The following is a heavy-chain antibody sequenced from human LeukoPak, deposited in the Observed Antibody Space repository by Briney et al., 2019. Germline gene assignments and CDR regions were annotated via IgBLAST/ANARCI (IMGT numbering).Heavy chain of an antibody. CDR1: GFTFSNAW. D-gene: IGHD2-2*01. Sequence: GGSLRLSCPASGFTFSNAWMNWVRQAPGKGLEWVGRIKSKTDGGTTDYAAPVKGRFTISRDDSKNTLYLQMNSLKTEDTAVYYCTTDPDIVVVPAATLWDYWGQGTLVTVSS. CDR3: TTDPDIVVVPAATLWDY. J-gene: IGHJ4*02. V-gene: IGHV3-15*07. CDR2: IKSKTDGGTT.